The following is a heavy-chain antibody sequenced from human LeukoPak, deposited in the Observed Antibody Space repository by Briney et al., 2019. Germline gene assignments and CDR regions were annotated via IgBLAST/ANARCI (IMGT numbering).Heavy chain of an antibody. CDR3: ATTADQLTPLGY. Sequence: SETLSLTCDVSGGSIDITNYWSWVRQPPGKGLEWIGEIYHSGSTNYNPSLKSRVTISVDKSKNQFSLKLSSVTAADTAVYYCATTADQLTPLGYWGQGTLVTVSS. D-gene: IGHD2-2*01. CDR2: IYHSGST. V-gene: IGHV4-4*02. J-gene: IGHJ4*02. CDR1: GGSIDITNY.